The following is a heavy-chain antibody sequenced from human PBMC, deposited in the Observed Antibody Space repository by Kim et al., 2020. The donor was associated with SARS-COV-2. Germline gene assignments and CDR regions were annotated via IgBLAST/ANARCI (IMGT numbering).Heavy chain of an antibody. CDR3: ARDGAIWYYDFWSGYSAPGWFDP. CDR2: ISAYNGNT. CDR1: GYTFTSYG. V-gene: IGHV1-18*01. Sequence: ASVKVSCKASGYTFTSYGISWVRQAPGQGLEWMGWISAYNGNTNYAQKLQGRVTMTTDTSTSTAYMELRSLRSDDTAVYYCARDGAIWYYDFWSGYSAPGWFDPWGQGTLVTVSS. J-gene: IGHJ5*02. D-gene: IGHD3-3*01.